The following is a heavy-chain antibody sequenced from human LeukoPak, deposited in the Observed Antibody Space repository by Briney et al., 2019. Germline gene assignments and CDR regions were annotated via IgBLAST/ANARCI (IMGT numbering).Heavy chain of an antibody. D-gene: IGHD2-8*01. CDR2: IKQDGSEK. V-gene: IGHV3-7*03. CDR1: GFTFSSYW. CDR3: AKDRMVYGV. J-gene: IGHJ4*02. Sequence: GGSLRLSCAASGFTFSSYWMSWVRQAPGKGLEWVANIKQDGSEKYYVDSVKGRFTISRDNSKNTLYLQMNNLRAEDTAVYYCAKDRMVYGVWGQGTLVTVSS.